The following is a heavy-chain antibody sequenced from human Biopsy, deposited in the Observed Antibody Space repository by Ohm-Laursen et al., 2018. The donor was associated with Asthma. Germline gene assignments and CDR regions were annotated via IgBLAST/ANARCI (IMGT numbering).Heavy chain of an antibody. D-gene: IGHD3-22*01. CDR1: SGSGGSISSGDLY. Sequence: TLSLTCSLSSGSGGSISSGDLYWSWIRQPPGKGLEWIGYIYYSGSPYYNPSLKSRVSISIDTSKNQFSLKLSSVTAADTAVYYCARAQDYYDSRGYYRSFDYWGQGTLVTVSS. J-gene: IGHJ4*02. V-gene: IGHV4-30-4*01. CDR2: IYYSGSP. CDR3: ARAQDYYDSRGYYRSFDY.